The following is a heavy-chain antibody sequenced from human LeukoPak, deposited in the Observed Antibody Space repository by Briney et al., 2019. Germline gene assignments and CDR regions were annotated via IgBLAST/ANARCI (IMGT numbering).Heavy chain of an antibody. CDR2: ISAYNGNT. CDR1: GYTFTSYG. Sequence: ASVKVSCKASGYTFTSYGISWVRQAPGQGLEWMGWISAYNGNTNYAQKLQGRVTMTTDTSTSTAYMELRSLRSDDTAVYYCAREAITMVRGVTYYYYGMDVWGQGTTVTVSS. CDR3: AREAITMVRGVTYYYYGMDV. V-gene: IGHV1-18*01. D-gene: IGHD3-10*01. J-gene: IGHJ6*02.